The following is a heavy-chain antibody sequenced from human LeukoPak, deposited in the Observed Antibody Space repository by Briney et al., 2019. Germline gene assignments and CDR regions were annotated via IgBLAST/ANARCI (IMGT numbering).Heavy chain of an antibody. CDR3: ARDTLPSTQVAVRGDWFEL. V-gene: IGHV1-18*01. CDR2: ISAYRGST. J-gene: IGHJ5*02. D-gene: IGHD6-19*01. Sequence: ASVKVSCKASGYTFSDYGIIWVRQAPGQGLEWMGWISAYRGSTNYAQSLQGRVTMTTDTAASTAYMELRSLRSDDTAVYYCARDTLPSTQVAVRGDWFELWGQGTLVTVSS. CDR1: GYTFSDYG.